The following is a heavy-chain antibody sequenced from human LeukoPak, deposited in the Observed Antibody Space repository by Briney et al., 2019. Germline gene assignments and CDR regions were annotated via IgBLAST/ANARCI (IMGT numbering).Heavy chain of an antibody. CDR3: ARDRYLRRIAVAGT. CDR2: IIPIFGTA. V-gene: IGHV1-69*05. CDR1: GGTFSSYA. Sequence: SVKVSCKASGGTFSSYAISWVRQAPGHGLEWMGRIIPIFGTANYAQKFQGRVTITTDESTSTAYMELSSLRSEDTAVYYCARDRYLRRIAVAGTWGQGTLVTVSS. J-gene: IGHJ5*02. D-gene: IGHD6-19*01.